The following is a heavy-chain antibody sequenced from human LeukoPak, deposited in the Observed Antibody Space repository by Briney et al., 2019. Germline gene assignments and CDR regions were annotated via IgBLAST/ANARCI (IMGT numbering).Heavy chain of an antibody. J-gene: IGHJ4*02. D-gene: IGHD4-11*01. CDR1: GSSISSDY. V-gene: IGHV3-23*01. CDR2: ISGSGGST. Sequence: GGSLRLSCVASGSSISSDYMTWVRQAPGKGLEWVSAISGSGGSTYYADSVKGRFTISRDNSKNTLYLQMNSLRAEDTAVYYCAKDYSNHFDYWGQGTLVTVSS. CDR3: AKDYSNHFDY.